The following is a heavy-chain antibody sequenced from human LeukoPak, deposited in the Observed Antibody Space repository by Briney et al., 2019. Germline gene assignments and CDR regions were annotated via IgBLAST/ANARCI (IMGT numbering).Heavy chain of an antibody. CDR1: GFTFSSNG. V-gene: IGHV3-30*02. D-gene: IGHD6-19*01. CDR3: AKRGDRSGWSYYFDY. J-gene: IGHJ4*02. CDR2: VRYDGSNK. Sequence: PGGSLRLSCAASGFTFSSNGMHWVRQAPGKALEWVAFVRYDGSNKYYAVSVKGRFTISRDNSKNTLYLQMSSLTDEDTAVYFCAKRGDRSGWSYYFDYWGQGTLVTVSS.